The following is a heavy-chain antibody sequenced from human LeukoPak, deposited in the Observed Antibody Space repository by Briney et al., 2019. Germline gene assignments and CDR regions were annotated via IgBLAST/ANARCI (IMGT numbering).Heavy chain of an antibody. V-gene: IGHV4-39*01. CDR2: IYYSGST. J-gene: IGHJ4*02. Sequence: SETLSLTCTVSGGSISSSSYYWGWIRQPPGKGLEWIGSIYYSGSTYYNPSLKSRVTISVDTSKNQFSLKLSSVTAADTAVYYCARLPAALFDYWGQGTLVTVSS. CDR1: GGSISSSSYY. D-gene: IGHD6-13*01. CDR3: ARLPAALFDY.